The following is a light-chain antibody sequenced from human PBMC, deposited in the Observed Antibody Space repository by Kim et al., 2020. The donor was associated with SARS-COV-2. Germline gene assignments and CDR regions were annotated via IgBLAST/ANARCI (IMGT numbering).Light chain of an antibody. J-gene: IGKJ2*03. CDR1: QSVSSY. CDR2: GAS. V-gene: IGKV3-15*01. Sequence: VAPGERATPSCRASQSVSSYLAWYQQKPGQAPRLLIYGASTRATGIPARFSGSGSGTEFTLTISSLQSEDFAVYYCQQYNNWPLYSFGQGTKLEI. CDR3: QQYNNWPLYS.